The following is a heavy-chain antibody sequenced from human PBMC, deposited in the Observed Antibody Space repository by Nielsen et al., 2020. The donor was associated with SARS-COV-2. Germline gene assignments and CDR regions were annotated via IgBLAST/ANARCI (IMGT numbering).Heavy chain of an antibody. V-gene: IGHV1-8*01. Sequence: ASVKVSCKASGYTFTSYDINWVRQATGQGLEWMGWMNPNSGNTGYAQKFLGRVTMTRNTSISTAYMELSSLRSEDTAVYYCAKEQITIPFLGVGYYYYGMDVWGQGTTVTVSS. CDR2: MNPNSGNT. D-gene: IGHD3-3*01. J-gene: IGHJ6*02. CDR1: GYTFTSYD. CDR3: AKEQITIPFLGVGYYYYGMDV.